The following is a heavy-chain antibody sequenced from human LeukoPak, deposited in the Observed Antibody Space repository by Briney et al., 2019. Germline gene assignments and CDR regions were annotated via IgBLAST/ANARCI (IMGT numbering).Heavy chain of an antibody. CDR1: GFTFSSYA. CDR2: ISSSSSTI. Sequence: GGSLRLSCAASGFTFSSYAMSWVRQAPGKGLEWVSYISSSSSTIYYADSVKGRFTISRDNAKNSLYLQMNSLRAEDTAVYYCARDPEGSGSYNDAFDIWGQGTMVTVSS. CDR3: ARDPEGSGSYNDAFDI. V-gene: IGHV3-48*01. D-gene: IGHD3-10*01. J-gene: IGHJ3*02.